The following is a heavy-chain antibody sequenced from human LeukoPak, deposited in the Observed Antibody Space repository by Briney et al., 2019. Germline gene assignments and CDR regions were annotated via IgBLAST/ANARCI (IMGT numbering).Heavy chain of an antibody. CDR1: GFTFSSYW. V-gene: IGHV3-7*01. D-gene: IGHD3-3*01. CDR3: ARDRATIFGVVFDY. Sequence: GGSLRLSCAASGFTFSSYWMSWVRQAPGKGLEWVANIKQGGSEKYYVDSVKGRFTISRDNAKNSLYLQMNSLRAEDTAVYYCARDRATIFGVVFDYWGQGTLVTVSS. CDR2: IKQGGSEK. J-gene: IGHJ4*02.